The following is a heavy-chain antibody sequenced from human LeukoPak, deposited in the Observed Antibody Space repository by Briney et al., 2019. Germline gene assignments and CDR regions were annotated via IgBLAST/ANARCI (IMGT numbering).Heavy chain of an antibody. V-gene: IGHV3-33*08. CDR1: GFTFSSYA. Sequence: GGSLRLSCAASGFTFSSYAMHWVRQAPGKGLEWVAVIWYDGSNKYYADSVKGRFTISRDNSKNTLYLQMNSLRAEDTAVYYCARGGYCSSTSCHPFDYWGQGTLVTVSS. D-gene: IGHD2-2*01. CDR2: IWYDGSNK. J-gene: IGHJ4*02. CDR3: ARGGYCSSTSCHPFDY.